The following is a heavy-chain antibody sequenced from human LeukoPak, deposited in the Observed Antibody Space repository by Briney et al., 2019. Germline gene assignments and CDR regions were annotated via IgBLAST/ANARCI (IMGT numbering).Heavy chain of an antibody. CDR1: GGSISSGDYY. J-gene: IGHJ4*02. CDR2: ICYSGST. D-gene: IGHD3-16*01. V-gene: IGHV4-30-4*01. CDR3: ARDRRWGYFDY. Sequence: SETLSLTCTVSGGSISSGDYYWSWIRQPPGKGLEWIGYICYSGSTYYNPSLKSRVTISVDTSKNQFSLKLSSVTAADTAVYYCARDRRWGYFDYWGQGTLVTVSS.